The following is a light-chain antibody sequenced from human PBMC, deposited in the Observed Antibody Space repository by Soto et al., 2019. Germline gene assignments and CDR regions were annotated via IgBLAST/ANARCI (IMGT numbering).Light chain of an antibody. J-gene: IGLJ1*01. CDR3: SSHTSSSNLSTDV. CDR1: SSDVGGYNY. V-gene: IGLV2-14*03. Sequence: QSALTQPASVSGSPGQSITISCTGTSSDVGGYNYVSWYQHHPGKSPKLMIYDVSNRLSGVSNRFSGSKSGNTASLIISGLQAEEEADYYCSSHTSSSNLSTDVFGTWNKLTVL. CDR2: DVS.